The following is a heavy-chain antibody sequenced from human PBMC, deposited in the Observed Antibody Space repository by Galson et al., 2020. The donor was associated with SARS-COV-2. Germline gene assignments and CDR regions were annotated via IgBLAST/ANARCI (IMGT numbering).Heavy chain of an antibody. CDR1: GFTFTNYA. D-gene: IGHD1-26*01. V-gene: IGHV3-30*04. J-gene: IGHJ3*02. CDR2: LSHDGRIE. Sequence: GGSLRLSCAASGFTFTNYAIPWVRQAPGTGLEWVAVLSHDGRIEVYADSVKGRFTISRDNSENMLFLQMDSLRADDTAVYYCARDVSGGASDIWGQGTMVTVS. CDR3: ARDVSGGASDI.